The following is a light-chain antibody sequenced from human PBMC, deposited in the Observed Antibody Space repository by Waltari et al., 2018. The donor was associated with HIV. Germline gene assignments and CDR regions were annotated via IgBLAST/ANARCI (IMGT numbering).Light chain of an antibody. CDR3: QQSYSTPRT. Sequence: DIQMTQSPSSLSASVGDRVTITCRASPSISSYLNWYQQKPGKAPKLLIYAAASLQSGVPSRFSGSGSGTDFTLTISSLQPEDVATYYCQQSYSTPRTFGQGTKVEIK. J-gene: IGKJ1*01. V-gene: IGKV1-39*01. CDR2: AAA. CDR1: PSISSY.